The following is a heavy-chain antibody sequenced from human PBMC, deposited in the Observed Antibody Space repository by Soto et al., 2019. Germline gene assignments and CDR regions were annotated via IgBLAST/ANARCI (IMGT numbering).Heavy chain of an antibody. J-gene: IGHJ4*02. CDR1: GFTFSSSA. D-gene: IGHD5-18*01. V-gene: IGHV3-23*01. CDR3: AKGSALGWDSYAPSHYFDF. Sequence: GRSLRLSCAASGFTFSSSAMSWVRQAPGKGLEWVSAISGSGTSTYYADSVKGRFTISRDNSKNTLYLQMNGLRVEDTAVYYCAKGSALGWDSYAPSHYFDFWGQGTLVTLSS. CDR2: ISGSGTST.